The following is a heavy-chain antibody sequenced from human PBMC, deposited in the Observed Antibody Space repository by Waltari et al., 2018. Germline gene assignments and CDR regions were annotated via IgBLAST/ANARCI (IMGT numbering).Heavy chain of an antibody. V-gene: IGHV4-34*01. CDR3: ARRGHSSYYYYYMDV. D-gene: IGHD5-18*01. Sequence: QVQLQQWGAGLSKPSETLSLTCAVYGGTFSNNSWRWNRQPPGKGLEWIGEINPSGSTNYNPSLKSRVTISGDTSKNQFSLELSSVSAADTAVYYCARRGHSSYYYYYMDVWGKGTTVTVSS. J-gene: IGHJ6*03. CDR1: GGTFSNNS. CDR2: INPSGST.